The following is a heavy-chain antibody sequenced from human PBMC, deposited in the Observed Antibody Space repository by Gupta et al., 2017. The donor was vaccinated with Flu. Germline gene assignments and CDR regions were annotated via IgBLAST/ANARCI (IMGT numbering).Heavy chain of an antibody. Sequence: EVQLVESGGCLVQPGGSLRLSCAASGFTFSSYWMSWVGQAPGKGLEWVANKKQDGSKKYYVDSVKGRFTISRDNAKNSLYLQIKSLRAEDTAVYYCASEVSWNENDYWGQGTRVTVSS. CDR1: GFTFSSYW. J-gene: IGHJ4*02. D-gene: IGHD1-1*01. V-gene: IGHV3-7*01. CDR3: ASEVSWNENDY. CDR2: KKQDGSKK.